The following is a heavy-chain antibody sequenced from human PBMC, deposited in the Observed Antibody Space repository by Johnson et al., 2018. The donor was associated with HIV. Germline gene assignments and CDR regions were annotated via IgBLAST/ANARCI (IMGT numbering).Heavy chain of an antibody. CDR3: AKDFTDGAFDI. CDR1: EFTFSSYG. CDR2: IRVDGTNK. D-gene: IGHD5-24*01. V-gene: IGHV3-30*02. Sequence: QVLLVESGGGVVQPGGSLRLSCAASEFTFSSYGMHWVRQAPGTGLEWVTFIRVDGTNKYYADSVEGRFTISRDNSKNTLQLQMNSLRVEDTAVYYCAKDFTDGAFDIWGRGTMVTVSS. J-gene: IGHJ3*02.